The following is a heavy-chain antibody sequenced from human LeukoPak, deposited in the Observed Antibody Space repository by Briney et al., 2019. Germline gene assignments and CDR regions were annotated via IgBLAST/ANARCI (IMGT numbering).Heavy chain of an antibody. V-gene: IGHV4-59*01. CDR1: GGSIRSYY. CDR3: ARISYYYDSSGYFWGFDY. J-gene: IGHJ4*02. CDR2: IFYSGST. Sequence: PSETLSLTCTVSGGSIRSYYWSWIRQPPGKGLEWIGYIFYSGSTNYNPSLKSRVTISVDTSKNQFSLKLSSVTAADTAVYYCARISYYYDSSGYFWGFDYWGQGTLVTVSS. D-gene: IGHD3-22*01.